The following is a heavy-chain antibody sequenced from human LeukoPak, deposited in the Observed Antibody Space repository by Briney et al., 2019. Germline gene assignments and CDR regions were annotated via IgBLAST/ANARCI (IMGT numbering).Heavy chain of an antibody. CDR1: GYSFTSYW. CDR2: IYPGDSDT. J-gene: IGHJ4*02. V-gene: IGHV5-51*01. D-gene: IGHD6-19*01. CDR3: ARPRIAVAGTGGYYFDY. Sequence: GESLKISCKGSGYSFTSYWIGWVRQMPGKGLEWMGIIYPGDSDTRYSTSFQGQVTISADKSISTAYLQWSSLKASDTAMYYCARPRIAVAGTGGYYFDYWGRGTLVTVSS.